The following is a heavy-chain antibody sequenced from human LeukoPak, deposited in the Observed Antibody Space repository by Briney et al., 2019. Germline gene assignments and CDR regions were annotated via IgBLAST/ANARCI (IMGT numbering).Heavy chain of an antibody. CDR1: GFTFDDYG. J-gene: IGHJ1*01. Sequence: GGSLRLSCAASGFTFDDYGMTWVRQVPGKGLEWIAEINWIGDTTRYGDSVKGRFTISRDNAKNSLDLQINSLRVEDTAFYYCAKHPPGRTYLQDWGQGTLVTVSS. CDR3: AKHPPGRTYLQD. V-gene: IGHV3-20*04. CDR2: INWIGDTT. D-gene: IGHD1-1*01.